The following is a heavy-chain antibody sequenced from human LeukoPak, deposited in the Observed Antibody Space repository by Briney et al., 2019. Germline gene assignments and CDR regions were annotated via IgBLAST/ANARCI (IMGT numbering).Heavy chain of an antibody. D-gene: IGHD6-13*01. CDR2: MRRDGNEI. CDR1: GFTFSTYW. CDR3: ARSGAAGIYYYYYGIDV. J-gene: IGHJ6*02. Sequence: GGSLRLSCSASGFTFSTYWMSWVRQAPGKGLEWVANMRRDGNEIYYLDSVRGRFTISRDNAKNSLYLQMNSLRAEDTAVYYCARSGAAGIYYYYYGIDVWGQGTTVTVSS. V-gene: IGHV3-7*01.